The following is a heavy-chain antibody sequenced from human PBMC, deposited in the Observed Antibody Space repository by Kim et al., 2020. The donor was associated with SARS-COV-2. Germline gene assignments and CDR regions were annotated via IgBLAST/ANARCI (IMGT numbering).Heavy chain of an antibody. J-gene: IGHJ4*02. Sequence: GGSLRLSCAASGFTFSNYAMSWVRQAPGKGLEWVSTITSGGGTFYADSVKGRFTVSRDNSKSTLNLQMNSLRAEDMAIYYCAKTMKVAYTSGWYGYDYWGQGTLVTVSS. CDR2: ITSGGGT. V-gene: IGHV3-23*01. CDR3: AKTMKVAYTSGWYGYDY. CDR1: GFTFSNYA. D-gene: IGHD6-19*01.